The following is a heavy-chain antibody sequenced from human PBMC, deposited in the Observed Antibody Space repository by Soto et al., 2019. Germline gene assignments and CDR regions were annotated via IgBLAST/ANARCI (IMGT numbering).Heavy chain of an antibody. V-gene: IGHV4-34*01. CDR3: ARDVALDY. Sequence: QVQLQQWGAGLLKPSETLSLTCAVYGGSFSGYYWSWIRQPPGKGLEWIGEINHSGSTNYNPSLKSRVTISVDTSKNQFSLKLSSVTAADTAVYYWARDVALDYWGQGTLVTVSS. J-gene: IGHJ4*02. D-gene: IGHD5-12*01. CDR1: GGSFSGYY. CDR2: INHSGST.